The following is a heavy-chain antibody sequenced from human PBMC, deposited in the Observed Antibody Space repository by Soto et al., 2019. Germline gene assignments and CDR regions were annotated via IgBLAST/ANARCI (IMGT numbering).Heavy chain of an antibody. CDR1: GDSISTRSNY. CDR2: IYYSGST. V-gene: IGHV4-61*05. D-gene: IGHD5-12*01. J-gene: IGHJ6*03. Sequence: SETLSLTCTVSGDSISTRSNYWAWIRQPPGKGLEWIGYIYYSGSTNYNPSLKSRVTISVDTSKNQFSLKLSSVTAADTAVYYCARRVATTYMDVWGKGTTVTVSS. CDR3: ARRVATTYMDV.